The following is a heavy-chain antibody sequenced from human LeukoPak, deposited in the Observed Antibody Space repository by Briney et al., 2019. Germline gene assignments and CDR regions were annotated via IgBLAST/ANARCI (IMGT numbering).Heavy chain of an antibody. CDR2: IYHTGST. J-gene: IGHJ3*02. CDR1: GASISGTDW. Sequence: PSETLSLTCAVSGASISGTDWRSWVRQPPGKGLEWIGEIYHTGSTNYNPSLESRVTISVDTSKNRFSLKLSSVTAADTAVYYCARDPGIAAAGTVKAFDIWGQGTMVTVSS. CDR3: ARDPGIAAAGTVKAFDI. V-gene: IGHV4-4*02. D-gene: IGHD6-13*01.